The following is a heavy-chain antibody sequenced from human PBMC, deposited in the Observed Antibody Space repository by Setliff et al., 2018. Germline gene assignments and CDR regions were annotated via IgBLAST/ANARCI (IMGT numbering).Heavy chain of an antibody. J-gene: IGHJ4*02. V-gene: IGHV3-23*01. Sequence: PGGSLRLSCAASGFTFRSYEMNWVRQAPGKGLEWVSSVSVSGDNTYYTDSVKGRFTTSRDNSKNTLSLQMSSLRTEGTAIYFCAGQGPIFGSGLIPGFDQWGQGTMVT. CDR3: AGQGPIFGSGLIPGFDQ. CDR2: VSVSGDNT. D-gene: IGHD3-3*01. CDR1: GFTFRSYE.